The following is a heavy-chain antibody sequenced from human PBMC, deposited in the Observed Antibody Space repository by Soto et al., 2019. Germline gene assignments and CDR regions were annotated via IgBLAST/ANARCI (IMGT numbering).Heavy chain of an antibody. Sequence: CTVSAGSIGTYYGNWIRQPAGGVLEWVSSISGSSSYIYYEDTVKGRFTISRDNAKNSLYLQMNSLRAEDTAVYYCARVSTIFGVVIRSYNFDYWGQGTLVT. CDR2: ISGSSSYI. CDR3: ARVSTIFGVVIRSYNFDY. V-gene: IGHV3-21*01. J-gene: IGHJ4*02. CDR1: AGSIGTYY. D-gene: IGHD3-3*01.